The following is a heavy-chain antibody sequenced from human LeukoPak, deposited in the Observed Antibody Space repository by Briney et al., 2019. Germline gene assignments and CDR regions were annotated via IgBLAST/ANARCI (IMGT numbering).Heavy chain of an antibody. CDR3: ARGRDRSKAGDH. D-gene: IGHD5-24*01. J-gene: IGHJ4*02. Sequence: SETLSLACDVYGGSCDDYYCSWIRQPPGKGLEWIGEIHPSEGFYYNSSFMSRVTIPIDTSKTHFSLRLASVTAADTGFYYCARGRDRSKAGDHWGQGSLVTVSS. CDR2: IHPSEGF. V-gene: IGHV4-34*01. CDR1: GGSCDDYY.